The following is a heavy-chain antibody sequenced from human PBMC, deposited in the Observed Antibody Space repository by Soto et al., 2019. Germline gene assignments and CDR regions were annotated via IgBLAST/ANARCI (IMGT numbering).Heavy chain of an antibody. CDR1: GYSFTDYH. J-gene: IGHJ6*02. Sequence: ASVKVSCKASGYSFTDYHIHWVRQAPGQGLEWLGRINPKSGGTSTAQKFQGWVTMTTDTSISTASMELTRLTSDDTAIYYCARGDSTDCSNGVCSFFYNHDMDVGGQGTTVTAP. CDR2: INPKSGGT. D-gene: IGHD2-8*01. CDR3: ARGDSTDCSNGVCSFFYNHDMDV. V-gene: IGHV1-2*04.